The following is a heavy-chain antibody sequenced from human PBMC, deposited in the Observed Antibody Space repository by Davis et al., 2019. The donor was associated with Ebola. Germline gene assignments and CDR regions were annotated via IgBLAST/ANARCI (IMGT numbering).Heavy chain of an antibody. CDR2: IYTGDSDT. CDR1: DNTFTNYW. D-gene: IGHD2-15*01. Sequence: GESLKISCKGSDNTFTNYWIGWVRQMPGKGLEWMGIIYTGDSDTRYSPSFRGQVTISADKSISTAYLQWSSLKASDTAMYYCARLKGYCSGGSCYSRYYYYYGMDVWGKGTTVIVSS. V-gene: IGHV5-51*01. J-gene: IGHJ6*04. CDR3: ARLKGYCSGGSCYSRYYYYYGMDV.